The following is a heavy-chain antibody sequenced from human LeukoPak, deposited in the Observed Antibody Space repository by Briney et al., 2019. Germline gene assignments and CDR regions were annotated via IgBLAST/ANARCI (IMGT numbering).Heavy chain of an antibody. CDR1: GGTFSSYA. J-gene: IGHJ5*02. CDR2: IIPIFGTA. Sequence: GASVKVSCKASGGTFSSYAISWVRQAPGQGLEWMGGIIPIFGTANYAQKFQGRVTITADESTSTAYMELSSLRSEDTAVYYCARVGSYDILTGSDWFDPWGQGTLVTVSS. D-gene: IGHD3-9*01. CDR3: ARVGSYDILTGSDWFDP. V-gene: IGHV1-69*13.